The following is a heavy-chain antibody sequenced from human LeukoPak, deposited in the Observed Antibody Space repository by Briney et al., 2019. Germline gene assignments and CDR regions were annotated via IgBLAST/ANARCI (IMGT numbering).Heavy chain of an antibody. J-gene: IGHJ4*02. D-gene: IGHD3-10*01. CDR3: AREGGSGSYYLRHFDY. CDR1: GGTFSSYA. V-gene: IGHV1-69*13. CDR2: IVPIFGTG. Sequence: SVKVSCKASGGTFSSYAISWVRQAPGQGLEWMGGIVPIFGTGNSAQKFQGRVTITADESTSTAYMELSSLRSEDTAVYYCAREGGSGSYYLRHFDYWGQGTLVTVSS.